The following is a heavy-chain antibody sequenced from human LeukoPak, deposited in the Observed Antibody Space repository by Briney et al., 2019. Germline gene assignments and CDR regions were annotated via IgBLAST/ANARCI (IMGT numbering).Heavy chain of an antibody. CDR1: GFTFSSYG. D-gene: IGHD6-13*01. V-gene: IGHV3-30*18. Sequence: PGGSLRLSCAASGFTFSSYGMHWVRQAPGKGLEGVAVISYDGSNKYYADSVKGRFTISRDNSKNTLYLQMNSLRAEDTAVYYCAKLGIAAAGFANFDYWGQGTLVTVSS. J-gene: IGHJ4*02. CDR2: ISYDGSNK. CDR3: AKLGIAAAGFANFDY.